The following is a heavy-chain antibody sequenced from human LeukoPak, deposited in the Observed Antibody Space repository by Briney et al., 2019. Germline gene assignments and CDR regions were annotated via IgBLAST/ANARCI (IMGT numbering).Heavy chain of an antibody. J-gene: IGHJ4*02. CDR3: ARGPFRGYSGYDLGY. CDR1: GFTFSRYS. CDR2: ISSSGSTI. V-gene: IGHV3-48*04. Sequence: GGSLRLSCAASGFTFSRYSMNWVRQAPGKGLGWVSYISSSGSTIYYADSVKGRFTISRDNAKNSLYLQMNSLRAEDTAVYYCARGPFRGYSGYDLGYWGQGTLVNVSS. D-gene: IGHD5-12*01.